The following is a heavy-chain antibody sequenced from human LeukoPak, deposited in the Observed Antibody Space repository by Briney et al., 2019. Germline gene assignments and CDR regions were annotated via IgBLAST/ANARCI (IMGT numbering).Heavy chain of an antibody. J-gene: IGHJ4*02. D-gene: IGHD2-15*01. CDR2: IYYSGST. V-gene: IGHV4-59*01. CDR1: GDFIGGNY. CDR3: ARLLAGCPGGRCRAHFDY. Sequence: SETLSLTCSVSGDFIGGNYWSWMRQPPGKGLEWIGYIYYSGSTKYNPSLKSRVTMSVDTSKNQFSLNLRSVTAADTAVYYCARLLAGCPGGRCRAHFDYWGQGTLVTVPS.